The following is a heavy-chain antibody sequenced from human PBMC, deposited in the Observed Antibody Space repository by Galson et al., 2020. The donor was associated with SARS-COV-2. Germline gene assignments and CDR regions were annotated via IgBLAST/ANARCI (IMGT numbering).Heavy chain of an antibody. D-gene: IGHD2-15*01. V-gene: IGHV4-34*01. J-gene: IGHJ4*02. Sequence: SETLSLTCAVYGGSFSGYSWSWVRQPPGKGLEWIGEINNSGGTNYSPSLKSRVTMSLDTSKNQFSLKLRSVTAADTAVYYCARGEGTTRIFDYWGQGTLVTVSS. CDR3: ARGEGTTRIFDY. CDR1: GGSFSGYS. CDR2: INNSGGT.